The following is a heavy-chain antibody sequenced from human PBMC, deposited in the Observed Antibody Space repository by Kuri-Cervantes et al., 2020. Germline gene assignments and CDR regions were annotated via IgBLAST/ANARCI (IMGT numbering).Heavy chain of an antibody. J-gene: IGHJ4*02. CDR2: ISAGGKT. Sequence: GGSLRLSCVASGFTFRNYAMIWVRQAPGKGLEWVSSISAGGKTYYTDSVKGRFTISRDNSKNMLFLQMNSLRAEDTAAYYCARVKSIALAGNFDYWGLGTPVTVSS. CDR1: GFTFRNYA. D-gene: IGHD6-19*01. V-gene: IGHV3-23*01. CDR3: ARVKSIALAGNFDY.